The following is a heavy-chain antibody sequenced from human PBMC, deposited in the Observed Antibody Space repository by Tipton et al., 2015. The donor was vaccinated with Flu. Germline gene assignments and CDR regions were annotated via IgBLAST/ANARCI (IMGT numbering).Heavy chain of an antibody. CDR1: GFTFTSSA. CDR3: AAEIVVVPAARKYGMDV. V-gene: IGHV1-58*01. Sequence: QLVQSGPEVKKPGTSVKVSCKASGFTFTSSAVQWVRQARGQRLEWIGWIVVGSGNTNYAQKFQERVTITRDMSTSTAYMELSSLRSEDTAVYYCAAEIVVVPAARKYGMDVWGQGTTVTVSS. D-gene: IGHD2-2*01. J-gene: IGHJ6*02. CDR2: IVVGSGNT.